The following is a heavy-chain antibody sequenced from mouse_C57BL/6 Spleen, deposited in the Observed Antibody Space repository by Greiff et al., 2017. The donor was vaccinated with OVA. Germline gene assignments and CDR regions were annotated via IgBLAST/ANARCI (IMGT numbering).Heavy chain of an antibody. CDR3: ARGSYYGSSYRYFDV. CDR2: IDPSDSYT. V-gene: IGHV1-50*01. D-gene: IGHD1-1*01. J-gene: IGHJ1*03. Sequence: QVQLQQPGAELVKPGASVKLSCKASGYTFTSYWMQWVKQRPGQGLEWIGAIDPSDSYTNYNQKFKGKATLTVDTSSSTAYMQLSSRTSEDSAVYYCARGSYYGSSYRYFDVWGTGTTVTVSS. CDR1: GYTFTSYW.